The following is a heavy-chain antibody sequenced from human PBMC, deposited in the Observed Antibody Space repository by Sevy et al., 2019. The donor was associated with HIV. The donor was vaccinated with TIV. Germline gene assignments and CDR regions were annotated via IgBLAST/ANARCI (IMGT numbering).Heavy chain of an antibody. D-gene: IGHD3-22*01. Sequence: SETLSLTCTVSGGSISSYYRSWIRQPPGKGLEWIGYIYYSGSTNYNPSLKSRVTISVDTSKNQFSLKLSSVTAADTAVYYCARGGSGYDYPFDYWGQGTLVTVSS. CDR3: ARGGSGYDYPFDY. CDR1: GGSISSYY. J-gene: IGHJ4*02. V-gene: IGHV4-59*01. CDR2: IYYSGST.